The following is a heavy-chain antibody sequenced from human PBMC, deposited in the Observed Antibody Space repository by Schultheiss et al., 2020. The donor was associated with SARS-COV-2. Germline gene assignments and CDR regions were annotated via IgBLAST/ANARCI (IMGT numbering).Heavy chain of an antibody. Sequence: SQTLSLTCTVSGGSISSSSYYWGWIRQPPGKGLEWIGSIYYSGSIYYNPSLKSRVTISVDTSKNQFSLKLSSVTAADTAVYYCARRKYCSSTSCPEDHYYFDYWGQGTLVTVSS. CDR3: ARRKYCSSTSCPEDHYYFDY. J-gene: IGHJ4*02. CDR1: GGSISSSSYY. V-gene: IGHV4-39*01. CDR2: IYYSGSI. D-gene: IGHD2-2*01.